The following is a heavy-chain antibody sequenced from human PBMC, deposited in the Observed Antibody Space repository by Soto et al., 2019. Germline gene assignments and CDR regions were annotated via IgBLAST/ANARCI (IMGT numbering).Heavy chain of an antibody. D-gene: IGHD3-10*01. V-gene: IGHV1-18*01. CDR2: INTYNGNT. CDR3: ARALDQVRSGGGFNWFDP. Sequence: QVQLVQSGAEVRKPGASVKVSCKASGYTFTRYAINWVRQAPGQGLEWMGWINTYNGNTKYAQKFQGRVTMTTDTSTTTADRELGGLTSDDTAVYYCARALDQVRSGGGFNWFDPWGQGTSVTVSS. CDR1: GYTFTRYA. J-gene: IGHJ5*02.